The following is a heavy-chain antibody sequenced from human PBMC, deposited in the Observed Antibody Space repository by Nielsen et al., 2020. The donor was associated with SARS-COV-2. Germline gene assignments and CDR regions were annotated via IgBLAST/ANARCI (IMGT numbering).Heavy chain of an antibody. CDR1: GGSFSGYY. V-gene: IGHV4-34*01. J-gene: IGHJ4*02. Sequence: GSLRLSCAVYGGSFSGYYWSWIRQPPGKGLEWIGEINHSGSTNYNPSLKSRVTISVDTSKNQFSLKLSSVTAADTAVYYCARGGFCWSLWLPSFDYWGQGTLVTVSS. CDR3: ARGGFCWSLWLPSFDY. D-gene: IGHD5-24*01. CDR2: INHSGST.